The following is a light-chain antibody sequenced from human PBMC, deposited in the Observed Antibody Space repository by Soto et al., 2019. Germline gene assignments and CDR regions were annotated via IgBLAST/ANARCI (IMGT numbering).Light chain of an antibody. CDR2: DVS. CDR3: SSYPSSSTQV. CDR1: SSDVGGYNY. Sequence: QSALTQPASVSGSPGQSITISCTGTSSDVGGYNYVSWYQQHPGKAPKLMIYDVSNRPSGVSNRFSGSKSGNTASLTISGVQAEDEADYYCSSYPSSSTQVFGTGTKLTVL. J-gene: IGLJ1*01. V-gene: IGLV2-14*01.